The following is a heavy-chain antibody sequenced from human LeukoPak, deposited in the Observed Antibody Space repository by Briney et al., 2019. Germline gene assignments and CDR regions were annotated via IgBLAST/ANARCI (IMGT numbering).Heavy chain of an antibody. CDR2: INHSGST. J-gene: IGHJ3*02. V-gene: IGHV4-30-2*01. D-gene: IGHD2-21*02. Sequence: SETLSLTCAVSGGSISSGGYSWSWIRQPPGKGLEWIGEINHSGSTNYNPSLKSRVTISVDTSKNQFSLKLSSVTAADTAVYYCARTNKDCGGDCYSGDIAFDIWGQGTMVTVSS. CDR3: ARTNKDCGGDCYSGDIAFDI. CDR1: GGSISSGGYS.